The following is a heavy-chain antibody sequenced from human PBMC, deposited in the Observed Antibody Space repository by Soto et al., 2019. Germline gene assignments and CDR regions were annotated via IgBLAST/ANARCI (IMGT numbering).Heavy chain of an antibody. J-gene: IGHJ4*02. V-gene: IGHV4-39*01. D-gene: IGHD1-26*01. CDR3: ARRRIVPTTNFDY. CDR1: GGSISSSSFY. Sequence: KPSETLSLTCTVSGGSISSSSFYWGWIRQPPGKGLEWIGHIFHTGATYQNPTLKSRLRMSVDTSKNQFSLNLSSVTATDTAVYYCARRRIVPTTNFDYWGQGTLVTVSS. CDR2: IFHTGAT.